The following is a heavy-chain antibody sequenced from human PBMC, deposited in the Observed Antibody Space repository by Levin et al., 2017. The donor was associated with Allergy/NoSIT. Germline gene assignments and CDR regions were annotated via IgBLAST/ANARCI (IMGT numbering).Heavy chain of an antibody. V-gene: IGHV3-30*18. CDR3: AKPYDILSYYYYMDV. Sequence: GGSLRLSCAASGFTFSSYGMHWVRQAPGKGLEWVAVISYDGSNKYYADSVKGRFTISRDNSKNTLYLQMNSLRAEDTAVYYCAKPYDILSYYYYMDVWGKGTTVTVSS. J-gene: IGHJ6*03. CDR1: GFTFSSYG. D-gene: IGHD3-9*01. CDR2: ISYDGSNK.